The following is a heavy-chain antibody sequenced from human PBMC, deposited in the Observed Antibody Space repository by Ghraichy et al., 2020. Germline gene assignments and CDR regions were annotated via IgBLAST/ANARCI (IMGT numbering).Heavy chain of an antibody. CDR2: IRQRHDDI. Sequence: GESLNISCSASGFTFDSYAMAWVRQVPGRGLEWVSTIRQRHDDIDYADSVKGRFIVSRDNSRRILNLQMNSLRPDDTAVYFCATSQSAGNSGFFWDFWGQGTLVTVSS. CDR3: ATSQSAGNSGFFWDF. J-gene: IGHJ4*02. CDR1: GFTFDSYA. D-gene: IGHD2/OR15-2a*01. V-gene: IGHV3-23*01.